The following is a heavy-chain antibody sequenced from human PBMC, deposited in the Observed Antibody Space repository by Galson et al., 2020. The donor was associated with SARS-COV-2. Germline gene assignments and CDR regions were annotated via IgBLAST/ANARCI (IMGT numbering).Heavy chain of an antibody. CDR2: ISSSSSYI. D-gene: IGHD2-2*01. V-gene: IGHV3-21*01. J-gene: IGHJ4*02. CDR3: ARGTVGLIVVVPAAIHY. CDR1: GFTFSSYS. Sequence: GGSLRLSCAASGFTFSSYSMNWVRQAPGKGLEWVSSISSSSSYIYYADSVKGRFTISRDNTKNSLYLQMNSLRAEDTAVYYCARGTVGLIVVVPAAIHYWGQGTLVTVSS.